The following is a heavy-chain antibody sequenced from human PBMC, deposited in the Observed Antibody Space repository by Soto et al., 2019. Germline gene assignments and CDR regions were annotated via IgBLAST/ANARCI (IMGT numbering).Heavy chain of an antibody. CDR1: GFIFSDYY. D-gene: IGHD3-10*01. J-gene: IGHJ5*02. Sequence: QVQLVESGGGLVKPGGSLRLSCAASGFIFSDYYMSWIRQAQGKGLEWVSYISGSGSIVYYADSMKGRFTISRDNAKNSVYLQMNSLRVDDTAVYYCARDRGLYYYGSGSPSDLWGQGVLVTVSS. CDR3: ARDRGLYYYGSGSPSDL. V-gene: IGHV3-11*01. CDR2: ISGSGSIV.